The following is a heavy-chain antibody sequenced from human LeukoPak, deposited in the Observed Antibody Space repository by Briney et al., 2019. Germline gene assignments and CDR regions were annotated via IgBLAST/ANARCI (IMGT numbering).Heavy chain of an antibody. Sequence: GGSLRLSCAASGFTFSDYYMSWIRQAPGKGLEWVSYISSSGSTIYYADSVKGRFTISRDNAKNSLYLQMNSLRAEDTAVYYCARGLASWIRLWSASDYWGQGTLVTVSS. CDR2: ISSSGSTI. CDR1: GFTFSDYY. D-gene: IGHD5-18*01. V-gene: IGHV3-11*01. CDR3: ARGLASWIRLWSASDY. J-gene: IGHJ4*02.